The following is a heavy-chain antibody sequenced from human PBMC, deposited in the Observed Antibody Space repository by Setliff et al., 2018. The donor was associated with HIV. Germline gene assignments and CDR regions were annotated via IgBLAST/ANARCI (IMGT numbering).Heavy chain of an antibody. CDR1: GYSLTELS. CDR2: FDPEDDET. J-gene: IGHJ3*02. D-gene: IGHD3-9*01. CDR3: ATSGFYDILTGPTPGVFDI. V-gene: IGHV1-24*01. Sequence: ASVKVSCKVSGYSLTELSIHWVRQAPGEGLEWMGGFDPEDDETVYAEKFQGRVTMTEDTSTDTAYMALSSLRSEDTAMYYCATSGFYDILTGPTPGVFDIRGQGTMDTVSS.